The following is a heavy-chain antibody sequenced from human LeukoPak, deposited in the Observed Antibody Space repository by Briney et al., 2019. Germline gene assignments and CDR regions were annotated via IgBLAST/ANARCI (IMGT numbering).Heavy chain of an antibody. Sequence: SETLSLTCSVSGGSISDYYWSWVRQPPGKTLEWIGYVYYNGNTKYSPSLKSRVTMSVDSSKNQFSLKLTSVTAADTAIYYCARHSSDWFYFDSWGRGTLVTVSS. CDR3: ARHSSDWFYFDS. J-gene: IGHJ4*02. CDR2: VYYNGNT. D-gene: IGHD3-9*01. CDR1: GGSISDYY. V-gene: IGHV4-59*01.